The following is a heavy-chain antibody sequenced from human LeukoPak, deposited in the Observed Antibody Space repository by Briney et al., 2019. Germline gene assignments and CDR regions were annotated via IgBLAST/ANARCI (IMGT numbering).Heavy chain of an antibody. Sequence: SETLSLTCTVSGGSTSSSSYYWGWIRQPPGKGLEWIGSIYYSGSTYYNPSLKSRVTISVDTSKNQFSLKLGSVTAADTAVYYCARRRGAALPFDYWGQGTLVTVSS. D-gene: IGHD1-26*01. J-gene: IGHJ4*02. V-gene: IGHV4-39*01. CDR2: IYYSGST. CDR3: ARRRGAALPFDY. CDR1: GGSTSSSSYY.